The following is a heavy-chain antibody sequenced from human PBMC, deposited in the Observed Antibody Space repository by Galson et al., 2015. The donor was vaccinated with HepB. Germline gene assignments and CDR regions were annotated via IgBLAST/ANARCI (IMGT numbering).Heavy chain of an antibody. Sequence: SVKVSCKASGYMFSSYGINWVRQAPGQGLEWMGWISAHNGNTNYKQEFQGRVTMTTDTSTTTAYMELRSLRSDDTAVYHCARDSVTEWELQESNYFYYMEVWGRGTTVSVS. CDR3: ARDSVTEWELQESNYFYYMEV. CDR2: ISAHNGNT. V-gene: IGHV1-18*01. CDR1: GYMFSSYG. D-gene: IGHD1-26*01. J-gene: IGHJ6*03.